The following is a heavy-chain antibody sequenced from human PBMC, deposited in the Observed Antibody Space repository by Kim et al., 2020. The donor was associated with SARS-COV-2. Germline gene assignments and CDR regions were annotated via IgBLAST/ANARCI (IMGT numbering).Heavy chain of an antibody. V-gene: IGHV4-39*01. CDR3: ARGYSHCLYNCYYYGMGV. D-gene: IGHD4-4*01. Sequence: KSRVTISVDTSKNQFSLKLSSVTAADTAVYYCARGYSHCLYNCYYYGMGVWGQGTTITVPS. J-gene: IGHJ6*02.